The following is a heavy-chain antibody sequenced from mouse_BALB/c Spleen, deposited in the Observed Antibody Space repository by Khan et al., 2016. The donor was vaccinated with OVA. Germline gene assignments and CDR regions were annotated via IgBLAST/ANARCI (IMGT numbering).Heavy chain of an antibody. J-gene: IGHJ3*01. Sequence: QVQLQQSGAELARPGASVKMSCKASGYTFTSYTMHWIKLRPGQGLEWIGYINPSNGYTNYNQKFKDKATLTADKSSTTAYMQLSSLTSDDSAVYKCVREGAYYRNDGWCAYWGQGTLVTVSA. CDR3: VREGAYYRNDGWCAY. CDR1: GYTFTSYT. D-gene: IGHD2-14*01. CDR2: INPSNGYT. V-gene: IGHV1-4*01.